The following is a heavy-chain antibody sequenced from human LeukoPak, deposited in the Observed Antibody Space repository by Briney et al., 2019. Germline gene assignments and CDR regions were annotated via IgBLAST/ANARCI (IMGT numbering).Heavy chain of an antibody. V-gene: IGHV3-74*01. CDR1: GFTFSSCW. CDR3: ARNVYYDSGTYHSGFDY. CDR2: INTDGTTT. D-gene: IGHD3-10*01. Sequence: GGSLRLSCAASGFTFSSCWMHWVRQVPGKGLVWVARINTDGTTTSYADSVKGRFTISRDNAKNTLYLQMNSLRAEDTAMYYCARNVYYDSGTYHSGFDYWGLGTLVTVPS. J-gene: IGHJ4*02.